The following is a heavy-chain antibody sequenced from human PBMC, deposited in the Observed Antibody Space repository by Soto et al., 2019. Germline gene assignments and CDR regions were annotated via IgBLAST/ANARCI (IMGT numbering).Heavy chain of an antibody. CDR3: ARDLVSSGWSRPGVY. D-gene: IGHD6-19*01. J-gene: IGHJ4*02. V-gene: IGHV3-48*02. CDR2: ISSSSSTI. CDR1: GFTFSSYS. Sequence: GGSLRLSCAASGFTFSSYSMNWVRQAPGKGLEWVSYISSSSSTIYYADSVKGRFTISRDNAKNSLYLQMNSLRDEDTAVYYCARDLVSSGWSRPGVYWGQGTLVTVSS.